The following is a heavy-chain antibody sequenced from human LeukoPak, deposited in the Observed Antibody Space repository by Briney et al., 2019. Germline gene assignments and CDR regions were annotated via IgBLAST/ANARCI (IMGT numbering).Heavy chain of an antibody. Sequence: ASVKVSCKASGYTFTSYYMHWVRQARGQGLEWMGIINPSGGSTSYAQKFQGRVTMTRDTSTSTVYMELSSLRSEDTAVYYCAREDLDPLGYRYYYYGMDVWGQGTTVTVSS. CDR3: AREDLDPLGYRYYYYGMDV. D-gene: IGHD5-18*01. CDR1: GYTFTSYY. CDR2: INPSGGST. J-gene: IGHJ6*02. V-gene: IGHV1-46*01.